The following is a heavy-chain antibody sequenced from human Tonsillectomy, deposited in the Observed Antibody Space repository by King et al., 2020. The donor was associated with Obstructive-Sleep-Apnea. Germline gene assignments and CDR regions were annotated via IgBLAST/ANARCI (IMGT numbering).Heavy chain of an antibody. J-gene: IGHJ3*02. CDR3: VKDRAGGVPDAFDI. CDR2: INWNSGYI. Sequence: VQLVESEGGLVQPGRSLRLSCAASGFSFDDYAMHWVRHAPGKGLEWVSGINWNSGYIGYADSVKGRFTISRDNAKNSLYLQMNSLRAEDTALYYCVKDRAGGVPDAFDIWGEGTMVTVSS. CDR1: GFSFDDYA. V-gene: IGHV3-9*01. D-gene: IGHD3-16*01.